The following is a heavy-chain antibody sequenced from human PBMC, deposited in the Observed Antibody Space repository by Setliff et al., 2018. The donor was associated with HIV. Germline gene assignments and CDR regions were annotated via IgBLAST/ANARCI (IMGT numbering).Heavy chain of an antibody. CDR2: ISATAGDT. V-gene: IGHV3-23*01. D-gene: IGHD6-19*01. J-gene: IGHJ4*02. CDR1: EFTFNIYA. Sequence: PGESLKISCAASEFTFNIYAMSWVRQAPGKGLEWVSAISATAGDTYYADSAKGRFTISRDNSKNTLYLQMNSLRAEDTAVYYCAKNPKYIRGWFQYYFDYWGQGALVTVSS. CDR3: AKNPKYIRGWFQYYFDY.